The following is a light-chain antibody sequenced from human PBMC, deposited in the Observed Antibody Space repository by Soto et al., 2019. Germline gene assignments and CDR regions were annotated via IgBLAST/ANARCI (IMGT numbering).Light chain of an antibody. CDR1: QAISNY. Sequence: DIQMTQTPSSLSTSVGDRVTITCRASQAISNYLNWYQQKPGKAPKLLIYAVSNLQSGVPSRFSGSGSGTVFTLTITSLQPEDFATYYCQQSYTTPLSFGGGTKVEV. CDR3: QQSYTTPLS. CDR2: AVS. J-gene: IGKJ4*01. V-gene: IGKV1-39*01.